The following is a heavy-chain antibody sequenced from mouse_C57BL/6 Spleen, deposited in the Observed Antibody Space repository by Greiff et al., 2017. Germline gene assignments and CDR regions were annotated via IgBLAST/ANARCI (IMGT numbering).Heavy chain of an antibody. J-gene: IGHJ3*01. D-gene: IGHD1-1*01. CDR1: GYTFTSYW. CDR3: ARRDYGSSQMTY. Sequence: QVQLQQPGAELVKPGASVKLSCKASGYTFTSYWMQWVKQRPGQGLEWIGEIDPSDSYTNYNQKFKGKATLTVDTSSSTAYMQLSSLTSEDAAVYYCARRDYGSSQMTYWGQGTLVTVSA. CDR2: IDPSDSYT. V-gene: IGHV1-50*01.